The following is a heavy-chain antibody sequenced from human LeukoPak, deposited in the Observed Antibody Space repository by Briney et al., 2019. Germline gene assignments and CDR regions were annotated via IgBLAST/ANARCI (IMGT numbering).Heavy chain of an antibody. J-gene: IGHJ6*02. D-gene: IGHD3-10*01. V-gene: IGHV1-3*01. CDR2: INAGNGNT. CDR3: ARTSFVTMVRGVITPYYYYGMDV. CDR1: GYTFTSYG. Sequence: ASVTVSCTASGYTFTSYGISWVRQAPGQRLEWMGWINAGNGNTKYSQKFQGRVTITRDTSASTAYMELSSLRSEDTAVYYCARTSFVTMVRGVITPYYYYGMDVWGQGTTVTVSS.